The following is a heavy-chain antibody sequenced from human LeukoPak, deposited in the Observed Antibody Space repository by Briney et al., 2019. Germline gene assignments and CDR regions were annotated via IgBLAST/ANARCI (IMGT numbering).Heavy chain of an antibody. CDR2: IYNSGST. CDR3: ARDRVWFGESPFDY. Sequence: SETLSLTCTVSGGSISSYYWSWLRQPAGKGLEWIGRIYNSGSTNYNHSLKSRVTMSVDTSKNQFSLKLSSVTAADTAVYYCARDRVWFGESPFDYWGQGTLVTVSS. CDR1: GGSISSYY. J-gene: IGHJ4*02. V-gene: IGHV4-4*07. D-gene: IGHD3-10*01.